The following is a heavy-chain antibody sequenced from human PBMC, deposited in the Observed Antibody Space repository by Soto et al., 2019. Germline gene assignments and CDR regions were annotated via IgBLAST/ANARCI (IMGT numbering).Heavy chain of an antibody. J-gene: IGHJ6*02. CDR2: ISAYNGNT. CDR3: ARGKRYCSSTSCYTTDYYYYCMDV. CDR1: GYTFTSYG. V-gene: IGHV1-18*04. Sequence: GASVKVSCKASGYTFTSYGISWVRQSPGQGREWMGWISAYNGNTNYAQKLHGRVTMTTDTSTSTAYMELRSLRSDDTAVYYCARGKRYCSSTSCYTTDYYYYCMDVWGQGTTVTVSS. D-gene: IGHD2-2*02.